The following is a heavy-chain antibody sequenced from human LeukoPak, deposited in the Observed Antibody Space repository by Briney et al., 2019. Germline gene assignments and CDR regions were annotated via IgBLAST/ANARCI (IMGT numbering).Heavy chain of an antibody. CDR2: INHSGST. D-gene: IGHD3-22*01. V-gene: IGHV4-34*01. CDR1: GGSFSGYY. Sequence: SETLSLTCAVYGGSFSGYYWSWIRQPPGKGLEWIGEINHSGSTNYNPSLKRRVTISVDTSKNQFSLKLSSVTAADTAVYYCAREVSSGYPYYYYYYMDVWGKGTTVTVSS. J-gene: IGHJ6*03. CDR3: AREVSSGYPYYYYYYMDV.